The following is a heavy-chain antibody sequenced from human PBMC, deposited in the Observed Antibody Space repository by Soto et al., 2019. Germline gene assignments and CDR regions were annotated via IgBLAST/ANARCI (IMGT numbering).Heavy chain of an antibody. CDR2: ISSNGGST. CDR1: GFTFSSYA. D-gene: IGHD6-19*01. Sequence: PRLSCAASGFTFSSYAMHWVRQAPGKGLEYVSAISSNGGSTYYADSVKGRFTISRDNSKNTLYLQMGSLRAEDMAVYYCARGGSSDWQVALDIWGQGTMVTVSS. V-gene: IGHV3-64*02. J-gene: IGHJ3*02. CDR3: ARGGSSDWQVALDI.